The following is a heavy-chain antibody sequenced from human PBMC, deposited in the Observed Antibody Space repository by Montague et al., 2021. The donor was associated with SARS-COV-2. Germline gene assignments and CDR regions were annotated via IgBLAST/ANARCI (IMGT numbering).Heavy chain of an antibody. Sequence: TLSLTCTLSGGSISSGGYYWSWIRQHPGKGLEWIGYIYYSGSTYYXPSLKSRATISVDTSKNQFSLKLSSVTAADTAVYYCARVEFDGGYDSVPLDVWGQGTTVTVSS. CDR1: GGSISSGGYY. CDR3: ARVEFDGGYDSVPLDV. D-gene: IGHD5-12*01. J-gene: IGHJ6*02. V-gene: IGHV4-31*03. CDR2: IYYSGST.